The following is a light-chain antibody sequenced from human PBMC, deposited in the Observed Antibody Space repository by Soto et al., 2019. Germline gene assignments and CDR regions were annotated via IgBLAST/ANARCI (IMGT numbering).Light chain of an antibody. Sequence: EIVLSQSPATLSLSPGERATLSCRASQSVSTYLAWYQQKPGQAPRLLIYGASNRATGIPARFSGSGSGTDFTLTISSLEPEDFAVYYCQQRSDWLSFGPGTKVDIK. CDR2: GAS. V-gene: IGKV3-11*01. J-gene: IGKJ3*01. CDR1: QSVSTY. CDR3: QQRSDWLS.